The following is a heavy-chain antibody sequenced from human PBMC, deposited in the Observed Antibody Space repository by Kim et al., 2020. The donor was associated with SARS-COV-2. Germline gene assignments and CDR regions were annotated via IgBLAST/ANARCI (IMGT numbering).Heavy chain of an antibody. V-gene: IGHV3-21*01. CDR2: ISSSSSYI. Sequence: GGSLRLSCAASGFTFSSYSMNWVRQAPGKGLEWVSSISSSSSYIYYADSVKGRFTISRDNAKNSLYLQMNSLRAEDTAVYYCARLRRQLVRGSTDYWGQGTLVTVSS. J-gene: IGHJ4*02. D-gene: IGHD6-13*01. CDR3: ARLRRQLVRGSTDY. CDR1: GFTFSSYS.